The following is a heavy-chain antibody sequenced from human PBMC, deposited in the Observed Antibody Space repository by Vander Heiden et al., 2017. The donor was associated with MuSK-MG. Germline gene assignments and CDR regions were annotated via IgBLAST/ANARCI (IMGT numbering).Heavy chain of an antibody. CDR2: IFPGDSDT. Sequence: EVQLVQSGAEVKQPGESVKISCKGSGYIFTNYWIAWVRQMPGKGLEWMGVIFPGDSDTRYSPSFQGQVTLSADKSISTVYLQWNSLKASDTAVYFCARMADYDSSGYYEHYFDYWGQGTLVTVSS. J-gene: IGHJ4*02. CDR3: ARMADYDSSGYYEHYFDY. V-gene: IGHV5-51*01. CDR1: GYIFTNYW. D-gene: IGHD3-22*01.